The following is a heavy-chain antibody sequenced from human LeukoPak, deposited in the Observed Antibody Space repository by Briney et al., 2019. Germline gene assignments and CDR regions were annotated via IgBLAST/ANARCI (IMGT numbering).Heavy chain of an antibody. D-gene: IGHD5-24*01. CDR1: GYTFTGYY. CDR3: ARGPAGWLQFSGYFDY. V-gene: IGHV1-2*02. Sequence: GASVKVSCKASGYTFTGYYMHWVRQAPGQGLEWMGWINPNSGGTNYAQKFQGRVTMTRDTSISTAYMELSRLRSDDTAVYYCARGPAGWLQFSGYFDYWGQGTLVTVSS. CDR2: INPNSGGT. J-gene: IGHJ4*02.